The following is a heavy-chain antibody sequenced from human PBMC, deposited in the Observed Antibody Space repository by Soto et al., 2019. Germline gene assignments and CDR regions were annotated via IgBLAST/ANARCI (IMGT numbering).Heavy chain of an antibody. J-gene: IGHJ4*02. D-gene: IGHD3-10*01. V-gene: IGHV3-30*03. Sequence: QVQLVESGGGVVQPGRSLRLSCAASGFTFTTYGMHWVREGPGKGLEWVAVISYDGSNKYYADSVKGRFTISRDNSKNTMYLQLNSPRPEDTALYYCVGGQYYFDYRGQGTLVTVSS. CDR3: VGGQYYFDY. CDR2: ISYDGSNK. CDR1: GFTFTTYG.